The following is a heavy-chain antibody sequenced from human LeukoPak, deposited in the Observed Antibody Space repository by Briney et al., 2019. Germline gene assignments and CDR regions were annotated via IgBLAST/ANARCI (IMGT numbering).Heavy chain of an antibody. CDR3: APDHGGY. CDR1: GFTLSSYA. V-gene: IGHV3-33*01. J-gene: IGHJ4*02. CDR2: IWYDGSNT. D-gene: IGHD3-16*01. Sequence: GGSLRLSCAASGFTLSSYAMPWVRRPPGKGLEWVAIIWYDGSNTYYADSVKGRFTISRDNSKNTLYLQMNSLRAEDTAVYYCAPDHGGYWGQGTLVTVSS.